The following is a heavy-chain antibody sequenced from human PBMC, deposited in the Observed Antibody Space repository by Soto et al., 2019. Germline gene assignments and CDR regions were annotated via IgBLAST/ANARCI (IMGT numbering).Heavy chain of an antibody. CDR3: TTPYCTNGVCYFRWFDP. D-gene: IGHD2-8*01. CDR1: GFTFSNAW. CDR2: IKSKTDGGTT. V-gene: IGHV3-15*01. J-gene: IGHJ5*02. Sequence: GSLRLSCAASGFTFSNAWMSWVRQAPGKGLEWVGRIKSKTDGGTTDYAAPVKGRFTISRDDSKNTLYLQMNSLKTEDTAVYYCTTPYCTNGVCYFRWFDPWGQGTLVTVSS.